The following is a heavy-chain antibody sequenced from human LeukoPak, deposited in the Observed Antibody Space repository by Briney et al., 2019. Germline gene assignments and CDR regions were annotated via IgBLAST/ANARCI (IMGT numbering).Heavy chain of an antibody. V-gene: IGHV3-23*01. CDR2: VSGSGGTT. CDR1: GGSFSGYY. D-gene: IGHD6-25*01. J-gene: IGHJ4*02. Sequence: ETLSLTCAVYGGSFSGYYWSWIRQPPGKGLEWVAAVSGSGGTTYYADSAKGRFTIFRDNSENTPYLQTNSLRAEDTAIYYCAKFFAPSGGASGWTWAIDYWGQGTLVTVSS. CDR3: AKFFAPSGGASGWTWAIDY.